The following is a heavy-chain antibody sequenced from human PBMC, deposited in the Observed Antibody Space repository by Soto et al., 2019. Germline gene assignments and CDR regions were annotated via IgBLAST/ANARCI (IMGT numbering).Heavy chain of an antibody. J-gene: IGHJ5*02. V-gene: IGHV4-31*03. CDR2: IYNTGST. Sequence: SETLSLTCTVSGGSVSSGDYYWSWIRQHPGKGLEWIGYIYNTGSTDYNASLKSRLTMSVESSKNQFSMRLTSVTAADEAVYFCARARRFTSSWFWFDPWGQGTLVTAS. D-gene: IGHD6-13*01. CDR3: ARARRFTSSWFWFDP. CDR1: GGSVSSGDYY.